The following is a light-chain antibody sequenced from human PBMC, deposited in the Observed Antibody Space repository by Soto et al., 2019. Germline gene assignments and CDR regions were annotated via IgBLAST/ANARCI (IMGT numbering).Light chain of an antibody. CDR2: GAS. CDR1: QSVTSSY. V-gene: IGKV3-20*01. Sequence: EIVLTQSPGTLSLSRGERSTLXXRASQSVTSSYLAWYQQKPGQRPRLXIYGASSRATGIPDRFRGSGAGTDFTLTISRLEPEDFAVYYCQQYGSSRITFGQGTRLEIK. J-gene: IGKJ5*01. CDR3: QQYGSSRIT.